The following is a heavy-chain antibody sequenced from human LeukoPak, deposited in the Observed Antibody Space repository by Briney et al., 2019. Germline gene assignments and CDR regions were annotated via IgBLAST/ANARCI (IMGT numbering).Heavy chain of an antibody. Sequence: GGSLRLSCAASGFTFSSYAMSWVRQAPGKGLEGVSAISGSGGSTYYADSVKGRFTISRDNSKNTLYLQMNSLRAEDTAVYYCAKLSPRGSEVVVITSFDYWGQGTLVTVSS. CDR3: AKLSPRGSEVVVITSFDY. V-gene: IGHV3-23*01. CDR2: ISGSGGST. CDR1: GFTFSSYA. D-gene: IGHD3-22*01. J-gene: IGHJ4*02.